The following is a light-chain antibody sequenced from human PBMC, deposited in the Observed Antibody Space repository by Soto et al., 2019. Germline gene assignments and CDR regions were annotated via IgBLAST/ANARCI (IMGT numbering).Light chain of an antibody. J-gene: IGKJ1*01. CDR1: QSISSS. V-gene: IGKV1-39*01. Sequence: DIQMTQSPSSLSASVGDRVTITCRASQSISSSLNWYQQKPGKAPKVLIYAASSLQSGVPSRFSGSGSGTDFTLTISSLQPEDFATYYCQQSYSTPWTFGQGTKVEIK. CDR3: QQSYSTPWT. CDR2: AAS.